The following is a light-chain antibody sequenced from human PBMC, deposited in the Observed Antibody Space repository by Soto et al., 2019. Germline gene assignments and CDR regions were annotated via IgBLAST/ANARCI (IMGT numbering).Light chain of an antibody. Sequence: EIVMTQSPGTLSVSPGERATLSCRASQTVGSNLAWYRQKPGQAPRLLIYDASTRATDIPARFSGSGSGTEFTLTISSVQSEDFALYYCQQYNYWPRTFGQGTKLEIK. CDR2: DAS. V-gene: IGKV3D-15*01. CDR1: QTVGSN. CDR3: QQYNYWPRT. J-gene: IGKJ2*01.